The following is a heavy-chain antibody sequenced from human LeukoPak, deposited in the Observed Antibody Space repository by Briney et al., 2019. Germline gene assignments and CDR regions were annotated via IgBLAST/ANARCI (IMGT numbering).Heavy chain of an antibody. CDR3: ARTGLGVVITYFDY. CDR2: IYYSGST. V-gene: IGHV4-39*01. D-gene: IGHD3-22*01. CDR1: GGSISSSSYY. J-gene: IGHJ4*02. Sequence: PSETPSLTCTVSGGSISSSSYYWGWIRQPPGKGLEWIGSIYYSGSTYYNPSLKSRVAISVDTSKNQFSLKLSSVTAAGTAVYYCARTGLGVVITYFDYWGQGTLVTVSS.